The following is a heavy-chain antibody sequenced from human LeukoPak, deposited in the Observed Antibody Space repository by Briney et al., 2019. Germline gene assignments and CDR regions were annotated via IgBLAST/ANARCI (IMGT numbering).Heavy chain of an antibody. CDR1: GGSISSSNW. CDR3: ARDYSGAGTVGATSGY. V-gene: IGHV4-4*02. Sequence: SGTLSLTCAVSGGSISSSNWWSWVRQPPGKGLEWIGEIYHSGSTNYNPSLKSRVTISVDKSKNQFSLKLSSVTAADTAMYYCARDYSGAGTVGATSGYWGQGTLVTVSS. J-gene: IGHJ4*02. D-gene: IGHD1-26*01. CDR2: IYHSGST.